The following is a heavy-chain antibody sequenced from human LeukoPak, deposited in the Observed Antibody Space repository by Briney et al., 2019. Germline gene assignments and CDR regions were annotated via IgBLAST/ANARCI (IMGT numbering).Heavy chain of an antibody. Sequence: SETLSLTCTVSGGSISSYYWSWIRQPPGKGLEWIGYIYYSGSTNYNPSLKSRVTISVDTSKNQFSLKLSSVTAADTAVYYCARVGGDIVVVPAARRPAPYFDYWGQGDLVTVSS. CDR3: ARVGGDIVVVPAARRPAPYFDY. J-gene: IGHJ4*02. V-gene: IGHV4-59*12. CDR2: IYYSGST. D-gene: IGHD2-2*01. CDR1: GGSISSYY.